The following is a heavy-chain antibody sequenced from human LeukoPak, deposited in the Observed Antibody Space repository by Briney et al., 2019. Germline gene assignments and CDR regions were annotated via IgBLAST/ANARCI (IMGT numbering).Heavy chain of an antibody. Sequence: SETLSLTCAVYGGSFSGYYWSWIRQPPGKGLEWIGEINDIGNTDYDPSLRSRVTISVDTSKNQFSLSLTSATAADTAVYFCARLGSVGYYNYQYMDIWGNGTTVTVSS. J-gene: IGHJ6*03. V-gene: IGHV4-34*01. CDR3: ARLGSVGYYNYQYMDI. D-gene: IGHD3-10*01. CDR2: INDIGNT. CDR1: GGSFSGYY.